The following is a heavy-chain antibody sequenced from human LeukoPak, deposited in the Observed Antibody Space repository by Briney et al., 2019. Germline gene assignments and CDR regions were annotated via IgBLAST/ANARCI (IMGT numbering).Heavy chain of an antibody. CDR1: GFIFSDFY. Sequence: GGSLRLSCEASGFIFSDFYMTWFRQAPGKGLEWVAVISYDGSNKYYADSVKGRFTISRDNSKNTLYLQMNSLRAEDTAVYYCAKDMNYYDSSGYYYLYYYYYMDVWGKGTTVTVSS. J-gene: IGHJ6*03. D-gene: IGHD3-22*01. CDR3: AKDMNYYDSSGYYYLYYYYYMDV. CDR2: ISYDGSNK. V-gene: IGHV3-30*18.